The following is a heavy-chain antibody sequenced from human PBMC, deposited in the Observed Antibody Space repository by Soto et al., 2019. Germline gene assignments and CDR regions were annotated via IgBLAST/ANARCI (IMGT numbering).Heavy chain of an antibody. Sequence: EVQLLESGGKLVQPGGSLTLSCAASGFTFSTYAMAWVRQARGKGLEWVSGVSASGLNTDYADPVKGRFYISRDNSKNTVSLHMNSLRAEDTALYYCAKHRPRRTSGYFFDYWVQGTPVTVSS. V-gene: IGHV3-23*01. D-gene: IGHD1-1*01. CDR1: GFTFSTYA. CDR2: VSASGLNT. CDR3: AKHRPRRTSGYFFDY. J-gene: IGHJ4*02.